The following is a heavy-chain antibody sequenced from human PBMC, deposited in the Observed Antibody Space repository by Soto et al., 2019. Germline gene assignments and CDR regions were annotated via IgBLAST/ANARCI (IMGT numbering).Heavy chain of an antibody. Sequence: EVQLLESGGGLVQPGGSLRLSCAASGFTFSSYAMSWVRQAPGKGLEWVSAISGSGGSTYYADSVKGRFTISRDNSKNTLYLQMNSLRAEDTAVYYCAKARGRGDYYDSSGYLNYWGQGPLVTVSS. CDR2: ISGSGGST. CDR3: AKARGRGDYYDSSGYLNY. CDR1: GFTFSSYA. V-gene: IGHV3-23*01. D-gene: IGHD3-22*01. J-gene: IGHJ4*02.